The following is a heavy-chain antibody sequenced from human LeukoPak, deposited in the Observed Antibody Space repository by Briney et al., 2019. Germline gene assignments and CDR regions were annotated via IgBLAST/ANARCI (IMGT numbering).Heavy chain of an antibody. Sequence: SETLSLTCTVSGGSISSSSYYWGWIRQPPGKGLEWIGSIYYRGSTYYNPSLKSRVTISVDTSKNQFSLKLSSVTAADTAVYYCARRISIPPDHYFDYWGQGTLVTVSS. CDR1: GGSISSSSYY. V-gene: IGHV4-39*01. CDR2: IYYRGST. CDR3: ARRISIPPDHYFDY. J-gene: IGHJ4*02. D-gene: IGHD4-11*01.